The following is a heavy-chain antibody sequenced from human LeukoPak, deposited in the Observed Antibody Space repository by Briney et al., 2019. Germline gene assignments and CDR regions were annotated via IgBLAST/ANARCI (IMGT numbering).Heavy chain of an antibody. D-gene: IGHD3-22*01. Sequence: GGSLRLSCAASGFTFSDHGMHWVRQAPGRGLEWVAFIRYDGSNKYYADSVKGRFTISRDNSKNTLFLQMNSLGAEDTAVYYCAKDLIHWGQGTLVTVSS. V-gene: IGHV3-30*02. CDR1: GFTFSDHG. CDR2: IRYDGSNK. CDR3: AKDLIH. J-gene: IGHJ4*02.